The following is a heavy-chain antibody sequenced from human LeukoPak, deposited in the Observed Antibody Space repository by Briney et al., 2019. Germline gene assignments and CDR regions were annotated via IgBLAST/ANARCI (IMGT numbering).Heavy chain of an antibody. Sequence: GGSLRLSCAASGFTFDDYAMHWVRQAPGKGLEWVSGISWNSGSIGYADSVKGRFTISRDNAKNSLYLQMNSLRAEDTALYYCAKKGYSSSFDYWGQGTLVTVSS. CDR3: AKKGYSSSFDY. CDR2: ISWNSGSI. J-gene: IGHJ4*02. V-gene: IGHV3-9*01. D-gene: IGHD6-6*01. CDR1: GFTFDDYA.